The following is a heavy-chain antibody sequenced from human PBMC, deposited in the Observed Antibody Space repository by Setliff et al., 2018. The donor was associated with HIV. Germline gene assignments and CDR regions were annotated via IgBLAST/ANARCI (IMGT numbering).Heavy chain of an antibody. Sequence: SETLSLTCSVSGYFVSNGYYWGWIRQPPGKGLEWVGTIYQNGNTYYSPSLESRVSVSMDMSRNQFSVKLNSATAADTAVHYCARQAWHYDRDGYFIDYWGQGKLVTVSS. CDR3: ARQAWHYDRDGYFIDY. CDR2: IYQNGNT. D-gene: IGHD3-22*01. CDR1: GYFVSNGYY. J-gene: IGHJ4*02. V-gene: IGHV4-38-2*02.